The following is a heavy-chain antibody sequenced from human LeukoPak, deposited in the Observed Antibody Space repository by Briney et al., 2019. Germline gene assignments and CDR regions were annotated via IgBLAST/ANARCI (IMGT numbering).Heavy chain of an antibody. Sequence: GRSLRLSCAASGFTFSSYAMHWVRQAPGKGLERVAVISYDGSNKYYADSVKGRFTISRDNSKNTLYLQMNSLRAEDTAVYYCASWCSSTSCSFDYWGQGTLVTVSS. D-gene: IGHD2-2*01. J-gene: IGHJ4*02. V-gene: IGHV3-30*01. CDR3: ASWCSSTSCSFDY. CDR2: ISYDGSNK. CDR1: GFTFSSYA.